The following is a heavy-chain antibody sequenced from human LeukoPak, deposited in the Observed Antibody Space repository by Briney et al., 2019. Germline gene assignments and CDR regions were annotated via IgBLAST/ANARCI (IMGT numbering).Heavy chain of an antibody. V-gene: IGHV3-7*01. D-gene: IGHD1-26*01. CDR3: VRDTGGSGSYPDY. J-gene: IGHJ4*02. CDR2: IKQDGSER. CDR1: GFTFSNYW. Sequence: GGSLRLSCAASGFTFSNYWMTWVRQAPGKGLEWVANIKQDGSERYYVDSVRGRFTISRDNAKNSVYLQVNSLRVEDTAMYYCVRDTGGSGSYPDYWGQGVLVTLSS.